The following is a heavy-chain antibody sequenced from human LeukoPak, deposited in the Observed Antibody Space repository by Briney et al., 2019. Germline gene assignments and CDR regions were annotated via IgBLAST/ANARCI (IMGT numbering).Heavy chain of an antibody. Sequence: RGSLRLSCAASGFTFSDHYMDWVRQAPGKGLEWVGRIRNKANSYTTEYAASVKGRFTISRDDSKNSLYLQMNSLKCEDTAVYYCAREWDSGSYYLGYFDYWGQGTLVTVSS. J-gene: IGHJ4*02. D-gene: IGHD1-26*01. CDR1: GFTFSDHY. V-gene: IGHV3-72*01. CDR3: AREWDSGSYYLGYFDY. CDR2: IRNKANSYTT.